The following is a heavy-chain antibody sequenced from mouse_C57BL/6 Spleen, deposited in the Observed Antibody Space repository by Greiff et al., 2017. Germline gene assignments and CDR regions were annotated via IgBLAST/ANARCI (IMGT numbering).Heavy chain of an antibody. CDR3: ARCTTVALDY. V-gene: IGHV1-76*01. J-gene: IGHJ2*01. D-gene: IGHD1-1*01. Sequence: QVQLQQSGAELVRPGASVKLSCKASGYTFTDYYINWVKQRPGQGLEWIARIYPGSGNTYYNEKFKGKATLTAEKSSSTAYMQLSSLTSEDSAVYFCARCTTVALDYWGQGTTLTVSS. CDR1: GYTFTDYY. CDR2: IYPGSGNT.